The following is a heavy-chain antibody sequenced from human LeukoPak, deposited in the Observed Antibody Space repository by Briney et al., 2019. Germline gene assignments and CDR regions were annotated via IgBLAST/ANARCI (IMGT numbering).Heavy chain of an antibody. CDR1: GGSFSGYY. CDR2: INGSGSN. CDR3: ARAPEGTMVRGVTNWFDP. Sequence: PSGTLSLTCAVYGGSFSGYYWSWVRQAPGKGLEWVGEINGSGSNNYNPSLKSRVTISVDTSKNQFSLKLSSVTAADTAVYYCARAPEGTMVRGVTNWFDPWGQGTLVTVSS. V-gene: IGHV4-34*01. D-gene: IGHD3-10*01. J-gene: IGHJ5*02.